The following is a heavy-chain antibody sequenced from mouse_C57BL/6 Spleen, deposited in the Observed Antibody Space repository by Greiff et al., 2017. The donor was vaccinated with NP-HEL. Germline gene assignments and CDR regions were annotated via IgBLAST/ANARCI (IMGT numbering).Heavy chain of an antibody. V-gene: IGHV14-2*01. J-gene: IGHJ4*01. D-gene: IGHD1-1*01. CDR3: ASPITTVDAMDY. Sequence: VQLKQSGAELVKPGASVKLSCTASGFNIKDYYMHWVKQRTEQGLEWIGRIDPEDGETKYAPKLQGKATITADTSSNTADLQLSSLTSEDTAVYYCASPITTVDAMDYWGQGTSVTVSS. CDR1: GFNIKDYY. CDR2: IDPEDGET.